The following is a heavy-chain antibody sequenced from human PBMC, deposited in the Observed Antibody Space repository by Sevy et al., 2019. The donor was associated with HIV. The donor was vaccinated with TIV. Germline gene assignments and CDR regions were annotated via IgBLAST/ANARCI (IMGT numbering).Heavy chain of an antibody. J-gene: IGHJ4*02. V-gene: IGHV4-39*01. CDR3: ARLFLGGDVQDY. Sequence: SETLSLTCTVSGGSISSSSFYWGWIRQPPGKRLEWIGSIHYSGSTYNNPSLKSRVTISVDTSKNQFSLKLTSVTAADTSIYYCARLFLGGDVQDYWGQGTLVTVSS. CDR2: IHYSGST. CDR1: GGSISSSSFY. D-gene: IGHD3-16*01.